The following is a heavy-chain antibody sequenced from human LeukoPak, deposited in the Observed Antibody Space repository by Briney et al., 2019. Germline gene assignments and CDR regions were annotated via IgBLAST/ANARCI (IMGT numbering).Heavy chain of an antibody. CDR2: TSSRGNTK. V-gene: IGHV3-48*03. Sequence: GGSLRLSCAASGFTFSSYEMNWVRQAPGKGLEWLAYTSSRGNTKYYADSVRGRFTISRDNAQRSLYLQMNSLSAEDTAVYYCPRGSEFDPWGQGILVTVSS. CDR1: GFTFSSYE. D-gene: IGHD3-3*01. J-gene: IGHJ5*02. CDR3: PRGSEFDP.